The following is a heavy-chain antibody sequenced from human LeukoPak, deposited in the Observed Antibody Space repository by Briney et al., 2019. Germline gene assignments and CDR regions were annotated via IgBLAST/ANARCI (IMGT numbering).Heavy chain of an antibody. CDR1: GGSFSGYY. CDR2: INHSGST. D-gene: IGHD6-19*01. V-gene: IGHV4-34*01. J-gene: IGHJ4*02. Sequence: SETLSLTCAVYGGSFSGYYWSWIRQPPGKGLEWIGEINHSGSTNYNPSLKSRVTISVDTSKNQFFLKLSSVTAADTAVYYCARDSWLAQGYFDYWGQGTLVTVSS. CDR3: ARDSWLAQGYFDY.